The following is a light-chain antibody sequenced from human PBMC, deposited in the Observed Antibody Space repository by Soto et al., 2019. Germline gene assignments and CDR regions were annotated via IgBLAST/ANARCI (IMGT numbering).Light chain of an antibody. J-gene: IGKJ1*01. CDR3: QQRSNWPRT. CDR2: DAS. Sequence: EIVLTQSPATLSLSPGERATLSCRASQSVISYLAWYQQKPGQAPRLLIYDASSRATGIPDRFSGSGSGTDFTLTISSLEPEDFAVYYCQQRSNWPRTFGQGTKVDIK. CDR1: QSVISY. V-gene: IGKV3-11*01.